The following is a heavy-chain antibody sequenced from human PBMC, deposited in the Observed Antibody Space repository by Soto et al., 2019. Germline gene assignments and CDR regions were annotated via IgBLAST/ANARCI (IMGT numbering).Heavy chain of an antibody. CDR3: ARGWGGYFDL. D-gene: IGHD1-26*01. J-gene: IGHJ2*01. V-gene: IGHV4-59*01. Sequence: QVQLQESGPGLVKPSETLSLTCTVSGGSISSYYWSWIRQPPGKGLEWIGYIYYSGSTNYNPSLKSRFTISVDTAKNQFSLKLSSVTAADPAVYYCARGWGGYFDLWGRGTLVTVSS. CDR1: GGSISSYY. CDR2: IYYSGST.